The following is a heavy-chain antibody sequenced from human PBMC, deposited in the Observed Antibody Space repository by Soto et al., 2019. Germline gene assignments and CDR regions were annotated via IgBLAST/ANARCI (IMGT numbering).Heavy chain of an antibody. Sequence: PSETLSLTCTVSGDSISIFYWSWIRQPAGKGLEWIGRIYSSGSTNYNPSLKSRVIMSFDTSKNQFSLKLSSVTAADTAVYYCARVGSGSYFDNWGQGTLVTVSS. CDR1: GDSISIFY. V-gene: IGHV4-4*07. CDR3: ARVGSGSYFDN. J-gene: IGHJ4*02. D-gene: IGHD1-26*01. CDR2: IYSSGST.